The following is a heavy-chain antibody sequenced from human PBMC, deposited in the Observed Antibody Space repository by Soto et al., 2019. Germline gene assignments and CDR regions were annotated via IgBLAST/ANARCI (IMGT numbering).Heavy chain of an antibody. CDR1: GYTFTSYA. CDR2: INAGNGNT. D-gene: IGHD1-26*01. CDR3: ARDTSFYGMDV. V-gene: IGHV1-3*05. J-gene: IGHJ6*02. Sequence: QVQLVQSGAEEKKPGASVKVSCKASGYTFTSYAMHWVRQAPGQRLEWMGWINAGNGNTKYSQKFQGRATITRDTSASTAYMELSSLRSEDTAVYYCARDTSFYGMDVWGQGTTVTVSS.